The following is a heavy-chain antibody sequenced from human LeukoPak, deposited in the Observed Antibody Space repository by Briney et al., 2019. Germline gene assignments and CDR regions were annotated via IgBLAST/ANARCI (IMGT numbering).Heavy chain of an antibody. V-gene: IGHV4-38-2*02. CDR1: GYSISSGYY. CDR3: AKDGGIVVVPAARELDY. Sequence: KPSETLSLTCTVSGYSISSGYYWGWIRQPPGKGLEWIGSIYQSGSTYYNPSLKSRVTISLDTSKNQFSLKLSSVTAADTAVYYCAKDGGIVVVPAARELDYWGQGTLVTVSS. J-gene: IGHJ4*02. D-gene: IGHD2-2*01. CDR2: IYQSGST.